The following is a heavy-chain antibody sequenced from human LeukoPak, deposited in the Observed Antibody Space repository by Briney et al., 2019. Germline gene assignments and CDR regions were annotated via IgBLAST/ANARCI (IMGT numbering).Heavy chain of an antibody. CDR2: INAGNGNT. V-gene: IGHV1-3*01. J-gene: IGHJ3*02. D-gene: IGHD2-15*01. CDR1: GYTFTNYA. CDR3: ARRVAATPDAFDI. Sequence: ASVTVSCKASGYTFTNYAMHWVRQAPGQRLEWMGWINAGNGNTKYSQKFQGRVTITRDTSASTAYMELSSLRSEDTAVYYCARRVAATPDAFDIWGQGTMVTVSS.